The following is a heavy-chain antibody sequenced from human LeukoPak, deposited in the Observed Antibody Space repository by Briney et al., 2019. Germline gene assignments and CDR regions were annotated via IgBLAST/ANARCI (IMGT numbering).Heavy chain of an antibody. CDR3: AKGPYGSGSYTVGSRYFDY. D-gene: IGHD3-10*01. CDR1: GFTFSSYA. V-gene: IGHV3-23*01. Sequence: PGGSLRLSCAASGFTFSSYAMSWVRQAPGKGLEWVSAISGSGGSTYYADSVKGRFTISRDNSKNTLYLQMNSLRAEDTAVYYCAKGPYGSGSYTVGSRYFDYWGQGTLVTVSS. CDR2: ISGSGGST. J-gene: IGHJ4*02.